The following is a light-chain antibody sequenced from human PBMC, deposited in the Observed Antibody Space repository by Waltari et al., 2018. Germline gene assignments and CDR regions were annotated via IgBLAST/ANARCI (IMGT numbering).Light chain of an antibody. V-gene: IGLV3-21*04. CDR3: QVWDSNTDHVI. Sequence: SSVLTQPPSVSLAPGKTATITCGGNNIGVNSVHWYQQRPGQAPVLVIYDDSARPSGIPKRFSGSNSGNTATPTISRVEAGDGADYYCQVWDSNTDHVIFGGGTKLTVL. CDR1: NIGVNS. J-gene: IGLJ2*01. CDR2: DDS.